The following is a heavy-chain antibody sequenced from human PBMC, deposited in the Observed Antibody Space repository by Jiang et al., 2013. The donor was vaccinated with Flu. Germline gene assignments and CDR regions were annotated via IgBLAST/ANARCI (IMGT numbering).Heavy chain of an antibody. Sequence: GAEVKKPGESLKISCQAFGYSFTGHWVGWVRQMPGKGLEWMGLIYSGNSHTKYSPTFQGQVTISADKSIGTAYLQWNSLKASDTAMYYCCLAVDGDFWFDPCGQGTLVTVSS. V-gene: IGHV5-51*01. CDR3: CLAVDGDFWFDP. J-gene: IGHJ5*02. CDR2: IYSGNSHT. CDR1: GYSFTGHW. D-gene: IGHD6-19*01.